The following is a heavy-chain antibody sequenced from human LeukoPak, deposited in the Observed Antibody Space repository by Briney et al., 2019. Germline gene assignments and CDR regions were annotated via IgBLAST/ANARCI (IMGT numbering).Heavy chain of an antibody. CDR1: GYTFTGYY. D-gene: IGHD6-13*01. J-gene: IGHJ5*02. CDR3: ARSEQLPNWFDP. Sequence: ASVKVSCKASGYTFTGYYMHWVRQAPGQGLEWMGWINPDSGGTNYAQKFQGRVTMTRDTSISTAYMELSRLRSDDTAVYYCARSEQLPNWFDPWGQGTLVTVSS. V-gene: IGHV1-2*02. CDR2: INPDSGGT.